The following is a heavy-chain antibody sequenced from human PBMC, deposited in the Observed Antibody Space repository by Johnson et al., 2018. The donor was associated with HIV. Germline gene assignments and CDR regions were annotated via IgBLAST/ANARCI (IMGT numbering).Heavy chain of an antibody. V-gene: IGHV3-9*01. J-gene: IGHJ3*02. CDR3: VSSAQWSGWPPGAFDI. CDR1: GFTFDDYA. Sequence: VQLVESGGGLVQPGRSLRLSCAASGFTFDDYAMHWVRQAPGKGLEWVSGISWNSGSIGYADSVKGRFTISRDGSKNTLFLQMNSLRADDTAVYYCVSSAQWSGWPPGAFDIWGQGTMVTVSS. CDR2: ISWNSGSI. D-gene: IGHD6-19*01.